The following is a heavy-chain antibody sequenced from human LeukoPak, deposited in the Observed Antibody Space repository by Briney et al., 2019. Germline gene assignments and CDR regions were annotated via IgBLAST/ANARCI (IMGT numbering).Heavy chain of an antibody. Sequence: SETLSLTCAVYGGSFSGYYWSWIRQPPGKGPEWIGEINHSGSTNYNPSLKSRVTISVDTSKNQFSLKLSSVTAADTAVYYCARAAGSYLDYWGQGTLVTVSS. D-gene: IGHD3-10*01. J-gene: IGHJ4*02. CDR3: ARAAGSYLDY. CDR1: GGSFSGYY. CDR2: INHSGST. V-gene: IGHV4-34*01.